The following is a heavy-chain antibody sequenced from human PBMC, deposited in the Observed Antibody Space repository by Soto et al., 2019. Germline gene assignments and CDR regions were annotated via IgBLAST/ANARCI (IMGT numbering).Heavy chain of an antibody. CDR1: GFTFGDYT. CDR2: IRTRAYGGTT. CDR3: TRGPPDFWSGYPEDGMDV. D-gene: IGHD3-3*01. J-gene: IGHJ6*02. V-gene: IGHV3-49*04. Sequence: QPGGSLRLSCTTSGFTFGDYTMTWVRQAPGKGLECISVIRTRAYGGTTEYAASVKGRFTISRDDSKRIAYLQMNSLKTEDTAVYYCTRGPPDFWSGYPEDGMDVWGQGTTVTVSS.